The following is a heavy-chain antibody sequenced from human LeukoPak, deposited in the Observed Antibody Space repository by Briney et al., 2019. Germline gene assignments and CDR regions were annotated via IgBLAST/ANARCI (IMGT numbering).Heavy chain of an antibody. CDR1: GGPFSRYV. D-gene: IGHD2-21*01. V-gene: IGHV1-69*01. Sequence: SVKASCKASGGPFSRYVISWVRQAPGHGPEWMGGIIPIIGTANYAQKFQGRVTITADESTTTAYMELSSLRSEDTAVYYCARSAGGVIVEPGVTLLYYFYYYMDVWGKGSTVTVSS. CDR2: IIPIIGTA. J-gene: IGHJ6*03. CDR3: ARSAGGVIVEPGVTLLYYFYYYMDV.